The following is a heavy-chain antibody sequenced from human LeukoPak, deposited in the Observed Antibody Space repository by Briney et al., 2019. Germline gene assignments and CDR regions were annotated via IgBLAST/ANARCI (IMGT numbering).Heavy chain of an antibody. V-gene: IGHV3-23*01. Sequence: PGGSLRLSCAASGFTFSNNWMTWVRQAPGKGLEWVSVISGSGPTTYYADSVKGRFTISRDNSKNTLYLQMNSLRAEDTAVYYCAHTSGQLVEDAFDIWGQGTMVTVSS. CDR1: GFTFSNNW. CDR3: AHTSGQLVEDAFDI. J-gene: IGHJ3*02. D-gene: IGHD6-6*01. CDR2: ISGSGPTT.